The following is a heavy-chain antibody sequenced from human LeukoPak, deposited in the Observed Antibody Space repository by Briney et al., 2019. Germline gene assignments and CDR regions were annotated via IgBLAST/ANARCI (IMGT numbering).Heavy chain of an antibody. CDR1: GFTSSSYS. D-gene: IGHD1-7*01. CDR2: ISSSSSYI. J-gene: IGHJ4*02. CDR3: ARSSRELGGYAPWELMPPFDY. V-gene: IGHV3-21*01. Sequence: PGGSLRLSCVASGFTSSSYSMNWVRQAPGKGLEWVSSISSSSSYIYYGDSVKGRFTISRDNAKNSLYLQMNSLRVEDTAVYYCARSSRELGGYAPWELMPPFDYWGQGTLVTVSS.